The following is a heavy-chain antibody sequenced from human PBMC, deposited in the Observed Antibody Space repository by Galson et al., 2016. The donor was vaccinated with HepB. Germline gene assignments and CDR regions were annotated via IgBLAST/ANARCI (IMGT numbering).Heavy chain of an antibody. CDR3: AKDFERGGYFSDC. D-gene: IGHD3-10*01. J-gene: IGHJ4*02. CDR1: GFTFNRNG. Sequence: SLRLSCAASGFTFNRNGTHWVRQAPGKGLEWVAVISNDGTNKYYAESVKGRFTISRDNSMDTVYLQMNSLRPDDTAIYYCAKDFERGGYFSDCWGQGTLVTVSS. V-gene: IGHV3-30*18. CDR2: ISNDGTNK.